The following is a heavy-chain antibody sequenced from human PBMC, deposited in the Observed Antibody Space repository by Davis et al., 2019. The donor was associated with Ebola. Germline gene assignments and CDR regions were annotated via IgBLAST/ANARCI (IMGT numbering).Heavy chain of an antibody. Sequence: ASVKVSCKASGYTFRSYGFSWVRQAPGQGLEWMGWISAYNGNTSYAQKLQGRVTMTTDTSTSTAYMELRSLRSDDTAVYYCATGLSVRFVLGFDIWGQGTMLTVSS. J-gene: IGHJ3*02. CDR1: GYTFRSYG. CDR2: ISAYNGNT. D-gene: IGHD3-16*01. V-gene: IGHV1-18*04. CDR3: ATGLSVRFVLGFDI.